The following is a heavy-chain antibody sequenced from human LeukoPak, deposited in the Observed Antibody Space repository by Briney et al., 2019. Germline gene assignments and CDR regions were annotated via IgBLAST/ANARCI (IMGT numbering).Heavy chain of an antibody. J-gene: IGHJ4*02. CDR1: GFIFNNYA. D-gene: IGHD3-22*01. CDR3: ARGYYYDSSGYPTLDY. Sequence: PGGSLRLSCAGSGFIFNNYAMHWVRQPPGKGLEWVSGISSSGSGGNTYYADSVKGRFTISRDNSKNTLYLQMNSLRAEDTAVYYCARGYYYDSSGYPTLDYWGQGTLVTVSS. V-gene: IGHV3-23*01. CDR2: ISSSGSGGNT.